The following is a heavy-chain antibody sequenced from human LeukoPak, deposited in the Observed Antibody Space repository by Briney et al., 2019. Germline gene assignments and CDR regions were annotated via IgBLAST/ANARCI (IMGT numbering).Heavy chain of an antibody. CDR3: AASAWDY. Sequence: PGRSLRLSCAASGFTFSSYGMHWVRQAPGKGLEWVAVISYDGSNKYYADSVKGRFTISRDNSKNTLYLQMNSPRAEDTAVYYCAASAWDYWGQGTLVTVSS. V-gene: IGHV3-30*03. CDR2: ISYDGSNK. CDR1: GFTFSSYG. D-gene: IGHD3-10*01. J-gene: IGHJ4*02.